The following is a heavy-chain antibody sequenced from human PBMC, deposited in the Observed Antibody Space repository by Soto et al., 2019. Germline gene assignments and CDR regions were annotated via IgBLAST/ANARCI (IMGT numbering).Heavy chain of an antibody. D-gene: IGHD3-22*01. Sequence: PGGSLRLSCAASGFTFSNAWMSWVRQAPGKGLEWVGRIKGKTDGGTTDYAAPVKGRFTISRDDSKNTLYLQMNSLKTEDTAVYYCTTVTYYYDSSGYSWSRYYYGMDVWGQGTPVTVYS. CDR1: GFTFSNAW. CDR2: IKGKTDGGTT. V-gene: IGHV3-15*01. J-gene: IGHJ6*02. CDR3: TTVTYYYDSSGYSWSRYYYGMDV.